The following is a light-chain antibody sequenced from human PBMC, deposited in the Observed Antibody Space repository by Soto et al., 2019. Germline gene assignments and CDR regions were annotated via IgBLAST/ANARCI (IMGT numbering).Light chain of an antibody. V-gene: IGKV3-11*01. J-gene: IGKJ4*01. CDR1: QSVSSS. CDR2: DAS. CDR3: QQRSNWPLT. Sequence: EIVLTQSPATLSLSPGERATLSCRASQSVSSSLAWYQQKPGQAPRLLIYDASNRATGIPARFSGSGSGTDFTLTISRLEPEDFAVYYCQQRSNWPLTFGGGTKVVIK.